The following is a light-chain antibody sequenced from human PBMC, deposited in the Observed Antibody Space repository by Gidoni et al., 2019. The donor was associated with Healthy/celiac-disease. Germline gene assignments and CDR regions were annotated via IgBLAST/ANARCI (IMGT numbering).Light chain of an antibody. CDR1: QSVLYSSNNKNY. V-gene: IGKV4-1*01. Sequence: DIVMTQSPDSLAVSLGERATINCKSNQSVLYSSNNKNYLAWYQQKPGQPPKLLIYWASTRESGVPDRFSGSGSGTDFTLTISSLQAEDVAVYYCQQYYSTPPVTFXQXTRLEIK. CDR3: QQYYSTPPVT. CDR2: WAS. J-gene: IGKJ5*01.